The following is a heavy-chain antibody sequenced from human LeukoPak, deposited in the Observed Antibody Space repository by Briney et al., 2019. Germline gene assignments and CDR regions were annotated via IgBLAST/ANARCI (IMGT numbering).Heavy chain of an antibody. J-gene: IGHJ4*02. CDR2: ISGSGGST. CDR3: AKDRLLDYDFWSGYYTVGSDY. Sequence: GGSLRLSCAASGFTFSSYAMSWARQAPGKGLEWVSAISGSGGSTYYADSVKGRFTISRDNSKNTLYLQMNSLRAEDTAVYYCAKDRLLDYDFWSGYYTVGSDYWGQGTLVTVSS. D-gene: IGHD3-3*01. V-gene: IGHV3-23*01. CDR1: GFTFSSYA.